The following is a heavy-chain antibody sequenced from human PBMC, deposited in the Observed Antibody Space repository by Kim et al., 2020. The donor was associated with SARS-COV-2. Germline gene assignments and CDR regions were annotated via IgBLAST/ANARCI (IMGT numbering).Heavy chain of an antibody. J-gene: IGHJ4*02. CDR2: INSDGSST. CDR1: GFTFSSYW. CDR3: ARDPPFCSGGSCPAPFDY. Sequence: GGSLRLSCAASGFTFSSYWMHWVRQAPGKGLVWVSRINSDGSSTSYADSVKGRFTISRDNAKNTLYLQMNSLRAEDTAVYYCARDPPFCSGGSCPAPFDYWGQGTLVTVSS. V-gene: IGHV3-74*01. D-gene: IGHD2-15*01.